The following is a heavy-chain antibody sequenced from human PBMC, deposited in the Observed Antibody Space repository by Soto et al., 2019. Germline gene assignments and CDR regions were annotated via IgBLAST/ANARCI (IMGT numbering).Heavy chain of an antibody. CDR2: IYPGDSDT. D-gene: IGHD3-9*01. V-gene: IGHV5-51*01. Sequence: GESLKISCKGSGYSFTSYWIGWVRQMPGKGLEWMGIIYPGDSDTRYSPSFQGQVTISADKSISTAYLQWSSLKASDTAMYYCARLPYYDILTGYYYYYYGMDVWGQGTTVTV. CDR3: ARLPYYDILTGYYYYYYGMDV. CDR1: GYSFTSYW. J-gene: IGHJ6*02.